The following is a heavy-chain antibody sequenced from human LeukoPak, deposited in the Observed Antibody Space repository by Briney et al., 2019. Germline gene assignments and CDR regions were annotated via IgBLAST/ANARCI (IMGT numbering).Heavy chain of an antibody. V-gene: IGHV3-23*01. CDR1: GFIFSNYA. CDR3: AELGITMIGGV. D-gene: IGHD3-10*02. Sequence: GGSLRLSCAASGFIFSNYAMTWVRQAPGKGLEWVSAISGGGGSTFYADSVKGRFTISRDNSKNTVTLQMNSLRAEDTAVYYCAELGITMIGGVWGKGTTVTISS. J-gene: IGHJ6*04. CDR2: ISGGGGST.